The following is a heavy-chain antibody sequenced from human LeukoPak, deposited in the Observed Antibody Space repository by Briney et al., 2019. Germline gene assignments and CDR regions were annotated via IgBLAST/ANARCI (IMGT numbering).Heavy chain of an antibody. J-gene: IGHJ4*02. CDR1: GYTFTSYY. Sequence: ASVKVSCKASGYTFTSYYMHWVRQAPGQGLEWMGIINPSGGSTSYGQKFQGRVTMTRDMSTSTVYMELSSLRSEGTAVYYCARDPSTSSLDYWGQGTLVTVSS. CDR3: ARDPSTSSLDY. CDR2: INPSGGST. V-gene: IGHV1-46*01. D-gene: IGHD2-2*01.